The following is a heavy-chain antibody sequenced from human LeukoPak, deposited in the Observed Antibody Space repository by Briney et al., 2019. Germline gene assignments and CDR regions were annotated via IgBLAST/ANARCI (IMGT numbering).Heavy chain of an antibody. CDR3: ARPLDYYYYGVDV. V-gene: IGHV5-51*01. Sequence: GESLKISCKGSGYSFTTYWIGWVRQMPGKGLECMGIIYPGDSDTRYSPSFQGQVTISADKSINTAYLQWSSLKASDTAMYYCARPLDYYYYGVDVWGQGTSVTVSS. CDR1: GYSFTTYW. CDR2: IYPGDSDT. J-gene: IGHJ6*02.